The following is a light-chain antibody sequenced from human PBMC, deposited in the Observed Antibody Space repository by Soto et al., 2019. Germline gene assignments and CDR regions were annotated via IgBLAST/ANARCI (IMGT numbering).Light chain of an antibody. J-gene: IGKJ4*01. Sequence: ELVLTQSPGTLSLSPGERTTLSCSASQSVRSSYLAWYQQKPGQAPRLLIYGASSRATGIPDRFGGSGSGTDFTLTISRLEPEDFAVYYCQQYCSSPLLTFGGGTRVEIK. CDR3: QQYCSSPLLT. CDR1: QSVRSSY. CDR2: GAS. V-gene: IGKV3-20*01.